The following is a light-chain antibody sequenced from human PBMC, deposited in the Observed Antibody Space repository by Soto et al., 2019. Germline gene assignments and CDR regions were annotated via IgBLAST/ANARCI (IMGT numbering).Light chain of an antibody. CDR2: DAS. CDR1: QSVSSS. CDR3: QQYNNWPRP. J-gene: IGKJ1*01. V-gene: IGKV3-15*01. Sequence: EVVMTQSPATLSVSPGERATLSCRASQSVSSSLAWYQQKPGPAPRLLIYDASTRATGIPARFSGSGSGTEFNLTISSLQSEDFAVYYCQQYNNWPRPFGQGTKVEIQ.